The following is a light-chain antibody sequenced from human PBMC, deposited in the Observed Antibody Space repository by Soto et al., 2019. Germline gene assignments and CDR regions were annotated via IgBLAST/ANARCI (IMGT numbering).Light chain of an antibody. J-gene: IGLJ3*02. CDR2: EVT. V-gene: IGLV2-8*01. Sequence: QSVLTQPPSASGSPGQSVTISCTGTSSDVGGYNYVSWYQQHPGKAPRLMIYEVTKRPSGVPDRFSGSKSGNTASLTVSGLQSEDEADYYCSSYAGNNVWVFGGGTKLTVL. CDR3: SSYAGNNVWV. CDR1: SSDVGGYNY.